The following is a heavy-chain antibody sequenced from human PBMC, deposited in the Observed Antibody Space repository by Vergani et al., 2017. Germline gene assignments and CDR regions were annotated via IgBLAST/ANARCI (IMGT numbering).Heavy chain of an antibody. Sequence: VQLVESGGGLVKPGGSLRLSCAASGFTFSSYGMHWVRQAPGKGLEWVAVISYDGSNKYYADSVKGRFTISRDNSKNTLYLQMNSLRAEDTAVYYCAKDDYYDSSVMDAFDIWGQGTMVTVSS. CDR1: GFTFSSYG. CDR3: AKDDYYDSSVMDAFDI. V-gene: IGHV3-30*19. D-gene: IGHD3-22*01. J-gene: IGHJ3*02. CDR2: ISYDGSNK.